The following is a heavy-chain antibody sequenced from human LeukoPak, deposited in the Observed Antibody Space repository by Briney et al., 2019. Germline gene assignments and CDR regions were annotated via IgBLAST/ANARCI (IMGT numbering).Heavy chain of an antibody. V-gene: IGHV4-34*01. CDR3: AKYLEDYDSSGYYFGY. Sequence: SETLSLTCAVYGGSFSGYYWSWIRQPPGKGLEWIGEINHSGSTNYNPSLKSRVTISVDTSKNQFSLKLSSVTAADTAVYYCAKYLEDYDSSGYYFGYWGQGTLVTVSS. D-gene: IGHD3-22*01. CDR2: INHSGST. CDR1: GGSFSGYY. J-gene: IGHJ4*02.